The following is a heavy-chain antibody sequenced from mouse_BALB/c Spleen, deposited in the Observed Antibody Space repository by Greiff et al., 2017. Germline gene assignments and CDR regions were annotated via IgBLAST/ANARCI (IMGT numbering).Heavy chain of an antibody. D-gene: IGHD2-2*01. J-gene: IGHJ3*01. CDR2: INPNNGGT. V-gene: IGHV1-18*01. CDR3: ATYGSWFAY. Sequence: EVKLMESGPELVKPGASVKIPCKASGYTFTDYNMDWVKQSHGKSLEWIGDINPNNGGTIYNQKFKGKATLTVDKSSSTAYMELRSLTSEDTAVYYCATYGSWFAYWGQGTLVTVSA. CDR1: GYTFTDYN.